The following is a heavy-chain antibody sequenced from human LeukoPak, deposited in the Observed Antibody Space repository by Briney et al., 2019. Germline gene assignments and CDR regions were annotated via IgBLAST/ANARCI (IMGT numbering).Heavy chain of an antibody. J-gene: IGHJ6*03. V-gene: IGHV1-69*05. Sequence: SVKVSCKASGGTFSSYAISWVRQAPGQGLEWMGGIIPIFGTANYAQKFQGRVTITTDESTSTAYMELSSLRSEDTAVYYCARDAGIGVVVPAAINNYYMDVWGKGTTVTVSS. CDR1: GGTFSSYA. D-gene: IGHD2-2*02. CDR2: IIPIFGTA. CDR3: ARDAGIGVVVPAAINNYYMDV.